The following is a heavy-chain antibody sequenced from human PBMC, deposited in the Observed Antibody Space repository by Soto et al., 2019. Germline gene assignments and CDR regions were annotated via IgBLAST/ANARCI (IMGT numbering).Heavy chain of an antibody. V-gene: IGHV4-34*01. Sequence: QVQLQQWGAGLLKPSETLSLTCAVYGGSFSGYYWSWIRQPPGKGLEWIGEINHSGSTNYNPSLKSRVTISVDTSKNQFSLKLSSVPAADTAVYYCARGTHCSSTSCYAGIFDYWGQGTLVTVSS. J-gene: IGHJ4*02. CDR2: INHSGST. CDR1: GGSFSGYY. CDR3: ARGTHCSSTSCYAGIFDY. D-gene: IGHD2-2*01.